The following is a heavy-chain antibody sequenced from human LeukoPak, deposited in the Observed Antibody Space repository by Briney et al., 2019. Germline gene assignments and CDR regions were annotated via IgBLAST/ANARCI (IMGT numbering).Heavy chain of an antibody. V-gene: IGHV3-73*01. D-gene: IGHD4/OR15-4a*01. J-gene: IGHJ4*02. CDR1: GFTFSDSA. Sequence: GGFLRLSCAAFGFTFSDSAFHWVRQASGKGLEWVGRIRSKPNNYATAYSASVKGRFTISRDDSKNTAYLQMNSLNTEDTAMYYCTGHLIGATPFDYWGQGTLVSVSS. CDR2: IRSKPNNYAT. CDR3: TGHLIGATPFDY.